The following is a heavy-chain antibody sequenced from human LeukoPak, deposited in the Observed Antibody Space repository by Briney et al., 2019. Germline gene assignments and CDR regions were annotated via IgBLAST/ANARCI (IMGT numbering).Heavy chain of an antibody. CDR2: IEQVGDEE. Sequence: GGSLRLSCVASGFTFSSYWMSWVRQAPGKGLEWVANIEQVGDEEYYVDSVKGRFTISGDNAKNSLYLQMNSLRVDDTAVYYCARGGKMTARYWGQGTLVTVSS. D-gene: IGHD2-21*02. V-gene: IGHV3-7*04. J-gene: IGHJ4*02. CDR1: GFTFSSYW. CDR3: ARGGKMTARY.